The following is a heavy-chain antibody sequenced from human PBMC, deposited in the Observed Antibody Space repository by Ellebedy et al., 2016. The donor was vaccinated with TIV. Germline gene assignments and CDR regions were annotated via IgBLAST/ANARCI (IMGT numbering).Heavy chain of an antibody. Sequence: GSLRLSCTVSGYSISSGYYWGWIRQTPGKGLEWVGTIYHSGDTYYNPSLKTRVTISIDTSKNHFSLRLNSVTAADTAVYYCARGAAPPRWYDPWGQGILVTVSS. CDR3: ARGAAPPRWYDP. CDR2: IYHSGDT. V-gene: IGHV4-38-2*02. D-gene: IGHD6-25*01. CDR1: GYSISSGYY. J-gene: IGHJ5*02.